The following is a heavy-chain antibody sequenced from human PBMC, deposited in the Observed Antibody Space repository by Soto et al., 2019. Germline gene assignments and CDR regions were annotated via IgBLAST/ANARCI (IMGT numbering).Heavy chain of an antibody. CDR2: IYYSGST. CDR1: GGPISSGGYY. D-gene: IGHD3-10*01. Sequence: SETLSLTCTVSGGPISSGGYYWSWIRQHPGKGLEWIGYIYYSGSTYYNPSLKSRVTISVDTSKNQFSLKLSSVTAADTAVYYCARGRGSGSYYYFDYWGQGTLVTVSS. CDR3: ARGRGSGSYYYFDY. J-gene: IGHJ4*02. V-gene: IGHV4-31*03.